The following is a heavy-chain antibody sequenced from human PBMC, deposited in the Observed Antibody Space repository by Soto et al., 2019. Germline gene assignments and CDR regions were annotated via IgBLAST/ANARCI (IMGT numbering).Heavy chain of an antibody. D-gene: IGHD6-13*01. Sequence: SETLSLTCTVSGGSISSDYWSWIRQPAGKGLEWIGRIYISENTHYNPSLRSRVSMSLDTSKNQLSLNLSSVTAADSAVYYCARGVGRSSWTSFDSWGQGTLVTVSS. CDR1: GGSISSDY. CDR3: ARGVGRSSWTSFDS. V-gene: IGHV4-4*07. CDR2: IYISENT. J-gene: IGHJ4*02.